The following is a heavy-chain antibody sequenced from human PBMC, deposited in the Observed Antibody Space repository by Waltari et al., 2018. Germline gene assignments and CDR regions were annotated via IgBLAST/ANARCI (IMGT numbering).Heavy chain of an antibody. Sequence: EVQLVESGGGLVQPGRSLRLSCAASGFTFDDYAMHWVRQAPGKGLEWVSGISWNSGSIGYADSVSANEQSESEDTALYYCAKDMGFRDYGEFRAFDIWGQGTMVTVSS. J-gene: IGHJ3*02. V-gene: IGHV3-9*01. CDR2: ISWNSGSI. D-gene: IGHD4-17*01. CDR3: AKDMGFRDYGEFRAFDI. CDR1: GFTFDDYA.